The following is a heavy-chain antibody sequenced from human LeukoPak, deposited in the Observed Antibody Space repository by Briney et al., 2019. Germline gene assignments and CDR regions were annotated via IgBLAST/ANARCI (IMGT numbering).Heavy chain of an antibody. V-gene: IGHV3-7*01. J-gene: IGHJ3*01. CDR3: ARDLDTYVVLTAYDTFDV. D-gene: IGHD2-21*02. Sequence: GGPLRLSCAASGFTFSSYAMSWVRQAPEKGLEWVANIKPSGSEKHYADSVEGRFTISRDNAKNSLYLQMNSLRAEDTAVYYCARDLDTYVVLTAYDTFDVWGQGTMVTVSS. CDR1: GFTFSSYA. CDR2: IKPSGSEK.